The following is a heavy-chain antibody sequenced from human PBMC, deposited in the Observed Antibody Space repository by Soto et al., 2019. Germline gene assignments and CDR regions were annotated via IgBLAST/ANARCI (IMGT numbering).Heavy chain of an antibody. D-gene: IGHD5-12*01. CDR2: ISYDGSNK. Sequence: LRLSCAASGFTFSSYAMHWVRQAPGKGLEWVAVISYDGSNKYYADSVKGRFTISRDNSKDTLYLQMNSLRAEDTAVYYCARGGDGYNWDYFDYWGQGTLVTVSS. CDR3: ARGGDGYNWDYFDY. V-gene: IGHV3-30-3*01. CDR1: GFTFSSYA. J-gene: IGHJ4*02.